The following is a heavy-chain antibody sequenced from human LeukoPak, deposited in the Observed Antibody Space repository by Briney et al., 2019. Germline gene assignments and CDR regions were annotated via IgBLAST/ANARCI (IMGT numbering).Heavy chain of an antibody. CDR2: ISSSSSYI. D-gene: IGHD3-16*02. J-gene: IGHJ4*02. Sequence: GGSLRLSCAASGFTFSSYSMNWVRQAPGKGLERVSSISSSSSYIYYADSVKGRFTISRDNAKNSLYLQMNSLRADGTAVYYCASSLTPPLTRVGEFSCWGQGTLGTVSS. CDR1: GFTFSSYS. CDR3: ASSLTPPLTRVGEFSC. V-gene: IGHV3-21*01.